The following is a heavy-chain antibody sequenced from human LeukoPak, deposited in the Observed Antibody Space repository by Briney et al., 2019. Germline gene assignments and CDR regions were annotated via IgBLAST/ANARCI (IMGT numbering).Heavy chain of an antibody. Sequence: GASVKVSCKASGYTFTGYYMHWVRQAPGQGLEWMGIINPSGGSTSYAQKFQGRVTMTRDMSTRTVYMELSSLRSEDTAVYYCARDFRIADDYWGQGTLVTVSS. CDR1: GYTFTGYY. D-gene: IGHD6-13*01. J-gene: IGHJ4*02. CDR3: ARDFRIADDY. V-gene: IGHV1-46*01. CDR2: INPSGGST.